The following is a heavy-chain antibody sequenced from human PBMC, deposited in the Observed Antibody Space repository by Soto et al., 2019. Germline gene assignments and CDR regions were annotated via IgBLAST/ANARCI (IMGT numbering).Heavy chain of an antibody. CDR1: GGSFSGYY. CDR3: EMHRRSSRNDYYGRDI. CDR2: INHSGST. D-gene: IGHD1-1*01. V-gene: IGHV4-34*01. Sequence: SETLSLTCAVYGGSFSGYYWSWIRQPPGKGLEWIGEINHSGSTNYNPSLKSRVTISVDTSKNQFSLKLSSVTAADTAVYYCEMHRRSSRNDYYGRDIWGQETTVNVSS. J-gene: IGHJ6*02.